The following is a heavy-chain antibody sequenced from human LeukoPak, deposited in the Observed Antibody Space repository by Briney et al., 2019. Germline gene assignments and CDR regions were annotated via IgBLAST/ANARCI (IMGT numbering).Heavy chain of an antibody. D-gene: IGHD4-23*01. CDR1: GDSVSSNSAA. CDR2: TYYRSKWYN. CDR3: ARDLYGGPEYYYYGMDV. V-gene: IGHV6-1*01. J-gene: IGHJ6*02. Sequence: SQTLSLTCAISGDSVSSNSAAWNWIGQSPSRGLEWLGRTYYRSKWYNDYAVSVKSRITINPDTSKNQFSLQLNSVTPEDTAVYYCARDLYGGPEYYYYGMDVWGQGTTVTVSS.